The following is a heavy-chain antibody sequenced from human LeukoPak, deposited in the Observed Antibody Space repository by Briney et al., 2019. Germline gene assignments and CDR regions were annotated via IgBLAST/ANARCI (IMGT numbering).Heavy chain of an antibody. V-gene: IGHV3-23*01. CDR2: IRGSGGRT. CDR1: GFTFSRYA. D-gene: IGHD2-2*01. J-gene: IGHJ4*02. CDR3: AKEFMLRTVCSSTSCYDIGAFDY. Sequence: PGGSLRLSCAASGFTFSRYAMSWVRQAPGKGLEWVSGIRGSGGRTYNADSANGRFTISRDNSKNTLYLQMNSLRAEDTAVYYCAKEFMLRTVCSSTSCYDIGAFDYWGQGTLVTVSS.